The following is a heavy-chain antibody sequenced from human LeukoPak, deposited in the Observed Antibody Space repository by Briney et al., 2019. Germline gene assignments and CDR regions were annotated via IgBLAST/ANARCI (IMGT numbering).Heavy chain of an antibody. D-gene: IGHD3-10*01. CDR3: ARRYYYGSGSYPN. Sequence: PSETLSLTCAVYGGSFSGDFWSWIRQPPGKGLEWIGEINHSGSTNYNPSLKSRVTISVDTSKNQFSLKLSSVTAADTAVYYCARRYYYGSGSYPNWGQGTLVTVSS. J-gene: IGHJ4*02. V-gene: IGHV4-34*01. CDR2: INHSGST. CDR1: GGSFSGDF.